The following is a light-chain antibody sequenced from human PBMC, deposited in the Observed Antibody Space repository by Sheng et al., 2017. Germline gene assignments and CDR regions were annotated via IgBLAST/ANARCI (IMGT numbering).Light chain of an antibody. CDR3: QQYNIWPWT. CDR1: QSVSDNF. V-gene: IGKV3-20*01. Sequence: EVVLTQSPGTLSLSPGERATLSCRASQSVSDNFLAWYQRRPGQAPRLLIYAASSRATGIPDRFRGSGSGTDFTLTISSLQSEDFAVYYCQQYNIWPWTFGQGTKVEI. J-gene: IGKJ1*01. CDR2: AAS.